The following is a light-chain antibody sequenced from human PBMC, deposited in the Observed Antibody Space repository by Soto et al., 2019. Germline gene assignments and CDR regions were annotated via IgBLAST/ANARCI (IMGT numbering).Light chain of an antibody. CDR1: QSISSR. J-gene: IGKJ1*01. CDR2: DAS. V-gene: IGKV1-5*01. Sequence: DIPMTQSPSTLSASVGERVTITCRASQSISSRLSWYQQKPGKAPKLLIYDASSSESGVPSRFSGSGSGPEFTLPISSLQPDDFAPYYCQQYNSSSWTFGQGTKVEIK. CDR3: QQYNSSSWT.